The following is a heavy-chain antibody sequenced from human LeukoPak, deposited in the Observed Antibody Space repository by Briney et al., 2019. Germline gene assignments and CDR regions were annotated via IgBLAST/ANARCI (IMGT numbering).Heavy chain of an antibody. CDR1: GGSISSYY. J-gene: IGHJ5*02. CDR3: ARDLNYYDSSGYSWFDP. CDR2: SYYSGST. V-gene: IGHV4-59*01. D-gene: IGHD3-22*01. Sequence: PSETLSLACTVSGGSISSYYWSWIRQPPGKGLEWIGYSYYSGSTNYNPSLKSRVTISVDTSKNQFSLKLSSVTAADTAVYYCARDLNYYDSSGYSWFDPWGQGTLVTVSS.